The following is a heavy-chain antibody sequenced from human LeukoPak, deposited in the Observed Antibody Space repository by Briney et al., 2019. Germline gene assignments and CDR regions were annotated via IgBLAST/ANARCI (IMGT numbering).Heavy chain of an antibody. D-gene: IGHD5-18*01. J-gene: IGHJ6*03. CDR3: ARDLRQLWLLGGYYYYYMDV. CDR2: TNPNSGNT. CDR1: GYTFTSYD. V-gene: IGHV1-8*01. Sequence: EASVKVSCKASGYTFTSYDINWVRQATGQGLEWMGWTNPNSGNTGYAQKFQGRVTMTRNTSISTAYMELSRLRSDDTAVYYCARDLRQLWLLGGYYYYYMDVWGKGTTVTVSS.